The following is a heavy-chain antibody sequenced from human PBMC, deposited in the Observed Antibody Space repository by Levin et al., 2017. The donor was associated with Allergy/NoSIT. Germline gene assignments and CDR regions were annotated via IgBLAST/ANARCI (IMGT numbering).Heavy chain of an antibody. CDR2: VSYDGTET. Sequence: GESLKISCVASGFSFTTYAIHWVRQAPGKGLEWVAVVSYDGTETFYADSVKGRFTVSRDNSKNTVYLQMNSLRPEDTATYFCAKDYLAYITTCGEAFDYWGQGTLVTVSS. CDR3: AKDYLAYITTCGEAFDY. J-gene: IGHJ4*02. D-gene: IGHD3-10*01. V-gene: IGHV3-30*18. CDR1: GFSFTTYA.